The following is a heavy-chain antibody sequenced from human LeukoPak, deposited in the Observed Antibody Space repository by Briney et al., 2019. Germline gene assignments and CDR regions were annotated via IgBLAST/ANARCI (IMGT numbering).Heavy chain of an antibody. D-gene: IGHD4-23*01. CDR3: AKAAPSTVVTGGYFDY. CDR1: GFTFNIYA. Sequence: GGSLRLSCAASGFTFNIYAMSWVRQAPGKGLGWVSAISGRGDTTYYADSVKGRFTFSRDNSKNTLYLQTNSLRAEDTAVYYCAKAAPSTVVTGGYFDYWGQGTLVTVSS. CDR2: ISGRGDTT. J-gene: IGHJ4*02. V-gene: IGHV3-23*01.